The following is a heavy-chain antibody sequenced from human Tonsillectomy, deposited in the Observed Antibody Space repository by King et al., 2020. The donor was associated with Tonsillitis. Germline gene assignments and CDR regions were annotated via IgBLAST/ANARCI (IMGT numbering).Heavy chain of an antibody. CDR1: GFTFSSYG. CDR3: AKEDLGYCSSTSCYYFDY. V-gene: IGHV3-30*18. Sequence: VQLVESGGGVVQPGRSLRLSCAASGFTFSSYGMHWVRQAPGKVLEWLVVISYDGSNKNYSDSVKGRFTISRDNSKNTLYLQMNSLRAEDTAVYYCAKEDLGYCSSTSCYYFDYWGQGTLVTVSS. D-gene: IGHD2-2*01. J-gene: IGHJ4*02. CDR2: ISYDGSNK.